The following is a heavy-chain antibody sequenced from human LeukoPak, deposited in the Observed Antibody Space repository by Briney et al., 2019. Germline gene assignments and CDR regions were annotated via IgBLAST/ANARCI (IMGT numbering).Heavy chain of an antibody. J-gene: IGHJ6*03. Sequence: GGSLRLSCAASGFTFSDYYMSWIRQAPGKGLEWVSYISSSGSTIYYADSVKGRFTISRDNAKNSLYLQMNSLRAEDTAVYYCARAPVGDYGDYDYYYYMDVWGKGTTVTVSS. CDR2: ISSSGSTI. CDR1: GFTFSDYY. V-gene: IGHV3-11*04. CDR3: ARAPVGDYGDYDYYYYMDV. D-gene: IGHD4-17*01.